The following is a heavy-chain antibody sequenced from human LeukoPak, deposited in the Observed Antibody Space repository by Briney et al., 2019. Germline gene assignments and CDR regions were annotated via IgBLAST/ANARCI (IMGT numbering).Heavy chain of an antibody. D-gene: IGHD3-10*01. CDR3: AKRGGARGDRGFED. CDR1: GFTFSNYA. V-gene: IGHV3-23*01. Sequence: GGSLRLSCAASGFTFSNYAMSWVRQAPGQGLEWVSSISVRTGQTYYAESVEGRFTISRDDPKNTVYLQMNSLRDEDTAIYYCAKRGGARGDRGFEDWGQGTLVSVSS. CDR2: ISVRTGQT. J-gene: IGHJ4*02.